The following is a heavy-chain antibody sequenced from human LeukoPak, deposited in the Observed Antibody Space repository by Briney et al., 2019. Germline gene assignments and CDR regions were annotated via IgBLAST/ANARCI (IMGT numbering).Heavy chain of an antibody. CDR2: IWYDGSNK. V-gene: IGHV3-33*08. J-gene: IGHJ4*02. CDR3: ARDWTSGSYSGY. CDR1: GFIFSDYA. D-gene: IGHD1-26*01. Sequence: GGSLRLSCAGSGFIFSDYALHWVRQAPGKGLEWVAVIWYDGSNKYYADSVKGRFTISRDNSKNTLYLQMNSLRAEDTAVYYCARDWTSGSYSGYWGQGTLVTVSS.